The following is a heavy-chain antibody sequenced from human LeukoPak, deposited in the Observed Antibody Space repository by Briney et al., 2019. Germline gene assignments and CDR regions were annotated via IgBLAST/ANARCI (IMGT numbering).Heavy chain of an antibody. CDR2: IYYSGST. Sequence: SETLSLTCTVSGGSISSYYWSWIRQPPGKGLEWIGYIYYSGSTNYNPSLKSRVTISVDTSKNQFSLKLSSVTAADTAVYYCARLGHSSGWYDFDIWGQGTMVTVSS. CDR3: ARLGHSSGWYDFDI. V-gene: IGHV4-59*08. J-gene: IGHJ3*02. D-gene: IGHD6-19*01. CDR1: GGSISSYY.